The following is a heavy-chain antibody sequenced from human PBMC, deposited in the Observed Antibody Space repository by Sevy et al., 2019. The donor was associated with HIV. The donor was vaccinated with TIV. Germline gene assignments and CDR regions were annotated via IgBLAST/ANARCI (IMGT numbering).Heavy chain of an antibody. V-gene: IGHV3-7*01. CDR3: ATFSVGY. J-gene: IGHJ4*02. D-gene: IGHD3-3*01. CDR2: INQDGNEK. CDR1: GFTFSDSW. Sequence: GGSLRLSCAASGFTFSDSWMHWVRQAPGKGLEWVANINQDGNEKYYVDYVKGRFTISRDNAKNSLYLQMNSLRDDDTAVYYCATFSVGYWGQGTLVTVSS.